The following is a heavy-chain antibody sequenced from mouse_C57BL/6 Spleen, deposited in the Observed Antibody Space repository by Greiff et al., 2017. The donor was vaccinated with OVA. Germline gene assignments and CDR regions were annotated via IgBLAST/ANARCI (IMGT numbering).Heavy chain of an antibody. CDR3: ARDRTPTGTRGEDY. V-gene: IGHV3-6*01. CDR1: GYSITSGYY. Sequence: EVQLQQSGPGLVKPSQSLSLTCSVTGYSITSGYYWNWIRQFPGNKLEWMGYISYDGSNNYNPSLKNRISITRDTSKNQFFLKLNSVTTEDTATEYCARDRTPTGTRGEDYWGQGTSVTVSS. CDR2: ISYDGSN. J-gene: IGHJ4*01. D-gene: IGHD4-1*02.